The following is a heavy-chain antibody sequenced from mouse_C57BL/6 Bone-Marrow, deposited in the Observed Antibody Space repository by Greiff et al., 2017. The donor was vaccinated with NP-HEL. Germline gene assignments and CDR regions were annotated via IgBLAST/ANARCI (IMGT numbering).Heavy chain of an antibody. V-gene: IGHV5-12*01. CDR2: ISNGGGST. CDR3: ARQLRLRRAWFAY. Sequence: EVQVVESGGGLVQPGGSLKLSCAASGFTFSDYYMYWVRQTPEKRLEWVAYISNGGGSTYYPDTVKGRFTISRDNAKNTLYLQMSRLKSEDTAMYYCARQLRLRRAWFAYWGQGTLVTVSA. J-gene: IGHJ3*01. CDR1: GFTFSDYY. D-gene: IGHD3-2*02.